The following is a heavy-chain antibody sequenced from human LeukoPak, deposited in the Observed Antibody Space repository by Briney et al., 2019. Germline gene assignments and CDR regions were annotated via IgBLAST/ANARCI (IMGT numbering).Heavy chain of an antibody. D-gene: IGHD1-1*01. Sequence: PGGSLRLSCAASGLTFSSYGMHWVRQAPGKGLEWVAFIRYDGSNKYYADSVKGRFTISRDNSKNTLYLQMNSLRAEDTAVYYCAKDPFRIQPTGYYFDYWGQGTLVTVSS. J-gene: IGHJ4*02. V-gene: IGHV3-30*02. CDR3: AKDPFRIQPTGYYFDY. CDR1: GLTFSSYG. CDR2: IRYDGSNK.